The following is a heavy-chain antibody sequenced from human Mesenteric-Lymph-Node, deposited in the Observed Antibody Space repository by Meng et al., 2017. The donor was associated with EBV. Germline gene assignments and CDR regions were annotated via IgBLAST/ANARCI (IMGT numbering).Heavy chain of an antibody. D-gene: IGHD6-25*01. Sequence: HVQLVESGGGVVQPGRSLRLCCAVSGFTFSSYAMHWVRQAPGKGLEWVAVMSYDGSTKYYADSVKGRFTISRDSSENTLYLQMNSLRIDDTAVYYCVRDQRSLAAAGDNWFDPWGQGTLVTVSS. V-gene: IGHV3-30*04. J-gene: IGHJ5*02. CDR2: MSYDGSTK. CDR3: VRDQRSLAAAGDNWFDP. CDR1: GFTFSSYA.